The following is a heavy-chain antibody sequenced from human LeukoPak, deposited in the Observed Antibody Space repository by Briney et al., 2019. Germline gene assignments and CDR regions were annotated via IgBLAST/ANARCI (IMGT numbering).Heavy chain of an antibody. J-gene: IGHJ4*02. CDR1: GFTFSDYY. V-gene: IGHV3-11*01. CDR2: ISSSGSTI. Sequence: TGGSLRLSCVASGFTFSDYYMSWIRQAPGKGLEWVSYISSSGSTIYYADSVKGRFTISRDNAKNSLYLQMNSLRAEDTAVYYCARDSGYSSSWYGFYFDYWGQGTLVTVSS. D-gene: IGHD6-13*01. CDR3: ARDSGYSSSWYGFYFDY.